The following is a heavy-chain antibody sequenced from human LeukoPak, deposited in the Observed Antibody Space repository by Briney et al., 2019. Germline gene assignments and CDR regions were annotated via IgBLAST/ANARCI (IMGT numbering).Heavy chain of an antibody. CDR3: ASRLYCSNTSCHNFPFAD. CDR1: GGTFSSYA. Sequence: SVKVSCKASGGTFSSYAINWVRQAPGQGLEWMGGMIPIFGTANYAQKFQDRVTIAADESTSTAYMELSSLRSEDTAIYYCASRLYCSNTSCHNFPFADWGQGTLVTVSS. V-gene: IGHV1-69*01. CDR2: MIPIFGTA. J-gene: IGHJ4*02. D-gene: IGHD2-2*01.